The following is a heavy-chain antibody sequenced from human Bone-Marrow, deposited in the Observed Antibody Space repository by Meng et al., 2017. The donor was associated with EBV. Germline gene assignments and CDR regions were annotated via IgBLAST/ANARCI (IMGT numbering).Heavy chain of an antibody. V-gene: IGHV4-4*02. CDR1: GSFISNNNR. J-gene: IGHJ5*02. D-gene: IGHD2-21*02. Sequence: VQLQEGGAGLVKPCGTMACSYSVYGSFISNNNRWSWYRQPPGMGLMWIGDTYHSRRSNYNPSLKSRVTISVDKSKIQFTLKLSSGTAADTAVYYCARAWSVTAGFDPWGQGTLVTVSS. CDR3: ARAWSVTAGFDP. CDR2: TYHSRRS.